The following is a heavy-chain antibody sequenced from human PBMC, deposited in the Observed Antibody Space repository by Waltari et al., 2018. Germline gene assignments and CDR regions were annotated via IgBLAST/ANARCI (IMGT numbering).Heavy chain of an antibody. CDR3: ARTNEEWLDYYFYYYLDV. V-gene: IGHV3-11*04. D-gene: IGHD5-12*01. CDR1: GFTFGDYY. J-gene: IGHJ6*03. CDR2: ITNSGETV. Sequence: QERLVESGGGLVKPGGSLRLSCAASGFTFGDYYMSWIRQSPGSGVEWSSCITNSGETVYYSDAARGRFTVSRDNARNSLYLHMTSLRAEDTAVYYCARTNEEWLDYYFYYYLDVWGRGTAVTVSS.